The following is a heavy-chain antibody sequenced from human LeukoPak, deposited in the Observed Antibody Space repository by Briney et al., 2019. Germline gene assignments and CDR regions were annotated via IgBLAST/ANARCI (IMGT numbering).Heavy chain of an antibody. CDR1: GGSISSYY. CDR3: ERAERDSSSWPSFDY. CDR2: FYYSGST. J-gene: IGHJ4*02. V-gene: IGHV4-59*01. Sequence: SETLSLTCTVSGGSISSYYWSWIRQPPGKGLEWIGYFYYSGSTNYNPSLKSRVTISVDTSKNQYSLNLRSVDAADQAVYYCERAERDSSSWPSFDYWGQGPLVTVSS. D-gene: IGHD6-13*01.